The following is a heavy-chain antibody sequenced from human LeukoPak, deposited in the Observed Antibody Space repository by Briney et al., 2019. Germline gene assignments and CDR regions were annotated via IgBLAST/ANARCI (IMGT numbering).Heavy chain of an antibody. J-gene: IGHJ4*02. CDR1: GFTFSSYW. Sequence: GGSLRLSCAASGFTFSSYWMIWVRQAPGKGLEWVANIKQDGSEKYYVNSVKGRFTISRDNAKNSLYLQMNSLRAEDTALYYCAKDLYYDILTGPDYWGQGTLVTVSS. D-gene: IGHD3-9*01. CDR2: IKQDGSEK. CDR3: AKDLYYDILTGPDY. V-gene: IGHV3-7*03.